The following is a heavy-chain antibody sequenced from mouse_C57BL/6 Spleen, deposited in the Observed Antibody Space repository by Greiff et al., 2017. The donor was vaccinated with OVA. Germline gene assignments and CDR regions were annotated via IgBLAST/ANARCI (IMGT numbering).Heavy chain of an antibody. D-gene: IGHD1-1*01. J-gene: IGHJ2*01. CDR1: GYAFSSYW. V-gene: IGHV1-80*01. CDR3: ARCVCITAGGDYFDY. CDR2: IYPGDGDT. Sequence: QVQLQQSGAELVKPGASVKISCKASGYAFSSYWMNWVKQRPGKGLEWIGQIYPGDGDTKYNGKFKGKATLTADKSSSTAYMQLSSLTSEDSAVYFCARCVCITAGGDYFDYWGQGTTLTVSS.